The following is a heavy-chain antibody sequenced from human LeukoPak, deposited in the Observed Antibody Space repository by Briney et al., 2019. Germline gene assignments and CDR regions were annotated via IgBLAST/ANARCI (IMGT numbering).Heavy chain of an antibody. CDR2: INHIGST. Sequence: PSETLSLTCAVYGGSFSGYYWSWIRQPPGKGLEWIGEINHIGSTNYNPSLKSRVTISVDTSKNQFSLKLSSVTAADTAFYYCARLEVGATLAFDYWGQGTLVTVSS. J-gene: IGHJ4*02. CDR1: GGSFSGYY. V-gene: IGHV4-34*01. D-gene: IGHD1-26*01. CDR3: ARLEVGATLAFDY.